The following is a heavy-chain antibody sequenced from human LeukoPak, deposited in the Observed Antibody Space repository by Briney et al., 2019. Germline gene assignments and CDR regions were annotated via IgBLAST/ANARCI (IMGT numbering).Heavy chain of an antibody. J-gene: IGHJ4*02. CDR1: GGTFGSYA. V-gene: IGHV1-69*05. D-gene: IGHD5-12*01. CDR2: IIPIFGTA. CDR3: ARDGGYSGYDKGFY. Sequence: SVKVSCKASGGTFGSYAISWVRQAPGQGLEWMGRIIPIFGTANYAQKFQGRVTITTDESTSTAYMELSSLRSEDTAVYYCARDGGYSGYDKGFYWGQGTLVTVSS.